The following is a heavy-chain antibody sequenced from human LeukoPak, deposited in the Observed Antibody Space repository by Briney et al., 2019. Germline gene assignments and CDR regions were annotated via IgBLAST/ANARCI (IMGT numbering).Heavy chain of an antibody. V-gene: IGHV3-21*01. Sequence: GGSLRLSCAASGFTFSSYSMNWVRQAPGKGLEWVSSISSSSYIYYADSVKGRFTISRDNAKNSLYLQMNSLRAEDTAVYYCARPPLRYFDWLIDYWGQGTLVTVS. CDR2: ISSSSYI. CDR3: ARPPLRYFDWLIDY. CDR1: GFTFSSYS. D-gene: IGHD3-9*01. J-gene: IGHJ4*02.